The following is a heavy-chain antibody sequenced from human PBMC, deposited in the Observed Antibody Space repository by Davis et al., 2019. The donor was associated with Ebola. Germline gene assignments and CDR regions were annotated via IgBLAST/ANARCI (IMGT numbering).Heavy chain of an antibody. Sequence: SVKASCKASGGTFSSYAISWVRQAPGQGRECMGGIIPILGIANYAQKFQGRVTITADKSTSTAYMELRSLRSDDTAVYYCARDNLVGATDYWGQGTLVTVSS. D-gene: IGHD1-26*01. V-gene: IGHV1-69*10. J-gene: IGHJ4*02. CDR3: ARDNLVGATDY. CDR2: IIPILGIA. CDR1: GGTFSSYA.